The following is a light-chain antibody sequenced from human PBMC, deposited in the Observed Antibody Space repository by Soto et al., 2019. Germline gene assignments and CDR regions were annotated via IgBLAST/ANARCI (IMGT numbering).Light chain of an antibody. J-gene: IGKJ2*01. Sequence: EIVLTQSPGTLSLSPGERATLSCRASQSVTNDYVAWYQQKPGQAPRLLVYGASNRATGIPDRFSGSGSGTDFTLTISRLEPEDFAVYSCQQYDASPYTFGQGTKLETK. CDR1: QSVTNDY. CDR3: QQYDASPYT. CDR2: GAS. V-gene: IGKV3-20*01.